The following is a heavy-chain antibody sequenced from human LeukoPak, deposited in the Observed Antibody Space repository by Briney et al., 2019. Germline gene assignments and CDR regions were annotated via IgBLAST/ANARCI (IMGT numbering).Heavy chain of an antibody. CDR2: ISGSGGST. D-gene: IGHD4-11*01. CDR3: ARVDYSNYLLIYYYYYMDV. J-gene: IGHJ6*03. V-gene: IGHV3-23*01. CDR1: GFTFSSYA. Sequence: GGSLRLSCAASGFTFSSYAMNWVRQAPGKGLEWVSAISGSGGSTYYADSVKGRFTISRDNAKNSLYLQMNSLRAEDTAVYYCARVDYSNYLLIYYYYYMDVWGKGTTVTVSS.